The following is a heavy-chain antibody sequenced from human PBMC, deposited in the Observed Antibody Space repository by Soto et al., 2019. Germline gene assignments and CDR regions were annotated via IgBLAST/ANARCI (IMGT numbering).Heavy chain of an antibody. CDR2: ISYDGTNK. Sequence: GGSLRLSCAASGFSFSISPMHWVRQAPGKGPEWVALISYDGTNKFYADSVKGRFTISRDNSKSTLYLQVDSLRPEDAAVYYCARDPKTSGGQHWAFSYFDSWGQGTLVTVSS. J-gene: IGHJ4*02. CDR3: ARDPKTSGGQHWAFSYFDS. V-gene: IGHV3-30-3*01. CDR1: GFSFSISP. D-gene: IGHD7-27*01.